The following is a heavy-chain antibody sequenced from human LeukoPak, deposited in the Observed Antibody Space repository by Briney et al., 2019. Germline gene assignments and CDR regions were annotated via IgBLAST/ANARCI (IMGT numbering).Heavy chain of an antibody. J-gene: IGHJ4*02. CDR2: IYYSGST. D-gene: IGHD3-22*01. Sequence: SETLSLTCTVSGGSISSGDYYWSWIRQPPGKGLEWIGYIYYSGSTYYNSSLKSRVTISVDTSKNQFSLKLSSVTAADTAVYYCARATYYYDSSGYPIFDYWGQGTLVTVSS. CDR3: ARATYYYDSSGYPIFDY. CDR1: GGSISSGDYY. V-gene: IGHV4-30-4*01.